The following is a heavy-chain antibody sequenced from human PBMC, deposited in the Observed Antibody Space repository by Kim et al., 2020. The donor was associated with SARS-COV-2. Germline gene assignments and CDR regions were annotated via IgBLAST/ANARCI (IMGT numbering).Heavy chain of an antibody. CDR3: ARSRITMIVVAGGDYYGMDV. CDR1: GGTFSSYA. V-gene: IGHV1-69*13. D-gene: IGHD3-22*01. J-gene: IGHJ6*02. CDR2: IIPIFGTA. Sequence: SVKVSCKASGGTFSSYAISWVRQAPGQGLEWMGGIIPIFGTANYAQKFQGRVTITADESTSTAYMELSSLRSEDTAVYYCARSRITMIVVAGGDYYGMDVWGQGTTVTVSS.